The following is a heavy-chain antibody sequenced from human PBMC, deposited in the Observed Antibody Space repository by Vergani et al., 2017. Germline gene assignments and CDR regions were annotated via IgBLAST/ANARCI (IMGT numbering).Heavy chain of an antibody. Sequence: QVQMQESGPGLVKPSETLSLTCIVSVGSISSSYWSWIRQPPGKGLEWIGYIYYSGSTNYNPSLKRRVTISVDTSKNQFSLKLSSVTAADTAVYYCARGGWLVPDYWGQGTLVTVSS. CDR3: ARGGWLVPDY. CDR1: VGSISSSY. V-gene: IGHV4-59*01. CDR2: IYYSGST. J-gene: IGHJ4*02. D-gene: IGHD6-19*01.